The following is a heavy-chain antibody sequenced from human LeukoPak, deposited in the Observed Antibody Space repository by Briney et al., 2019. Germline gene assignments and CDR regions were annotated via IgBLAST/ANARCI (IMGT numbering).Heavy chain of an antibody. J-gene: IGHJ4*02. V-gene: IGHV3-30-3*01. CDR3: TTDSSPDF. CDR2: IPYDGSSK. Sequence: GGSLRLSCAASGFTFSIYAMHWVRQAPGKGLEWVAGIPYDGSSKYYADSVRGRFTISRDNSKNTLYLQMNSLRVQDTAVYYCTTDSSPDFWGQGTLVTVPS. CDR1: GFTFSIYA.